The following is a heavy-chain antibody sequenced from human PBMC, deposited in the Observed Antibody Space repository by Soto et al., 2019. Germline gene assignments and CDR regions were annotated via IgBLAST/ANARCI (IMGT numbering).Heavy chain of an antibody. J-gene: IGHJ6*02. D-gene: IGHD2-8*01. Sequence: PSETLSLTCTVSGGSISSGGYYWSWIRQHPGKGLEWIGYIYYSGSTYYNPSLKSRVTISVDTSKNQFSLKLSSVTAADTAVYYCARVDCTNGVCSYYYYGMDVWGQGTTVTVSS. CDR1: GGSISSGGYY. V-gene: IGHV4-31*03. CDR2: IYYSGST. CDR3: ARVDCTNGVCSYYYYGMDV.